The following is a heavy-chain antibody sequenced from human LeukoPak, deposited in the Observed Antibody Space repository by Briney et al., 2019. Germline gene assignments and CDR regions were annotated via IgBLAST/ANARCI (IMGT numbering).Heavy chain of an antibody. CDR2: IIPILGIA. Sequence: SVKVSCKASGGTFSSYAISWVRQAPGQGLEWMGRIIPILGIANYAQKFQGRVTITADKSTSTAYMELSRLRSDDTAVYYCARDVVPAATHSYYFDYWGQGTLVTVSS. V-gene: IGHV1-69*04. J-gene: IGHJ4*02. D-gene: IGHD2-2*01. CDR3: ARDVVPAATHSYYFDY. CDR1: GGTFSSYA.